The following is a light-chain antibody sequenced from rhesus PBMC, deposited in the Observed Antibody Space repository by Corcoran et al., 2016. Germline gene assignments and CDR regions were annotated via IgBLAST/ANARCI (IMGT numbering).Light chain of an antibody. J-gene: IGKJ1*01. CDR1: QSVSSS. CDR2: GAS. V-gene: IGKV3-24*03. Sequence: EIVMTQSPATLSLSPGERATLSCRASQSVSSSLAWYQQKPGQAPRLLIYGASSRATGIPDRFRGSGSVTEFTLTLSSLEPEDVGVYYFQQDYSWPWTFGQGTKVEIK. CDR3: QQDYSWPWT.